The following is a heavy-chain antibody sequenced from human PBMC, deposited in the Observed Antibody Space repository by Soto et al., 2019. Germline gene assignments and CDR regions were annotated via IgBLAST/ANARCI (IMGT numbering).Heavy chain of an antibody. D-gene: IGHD3-22*01. V-gene: IGHV1-69*04. CDR1: GGTFSSYT. Sequence: SVKVSCKASGGTFSSYTISWVRQAPGQGLEWMGRIIPILGIANYAQKFQGRVTITADKSTSTAYMELSSLRSEDTAVYYCAREDSSGYYWYFDLWGRGTLVTVSS. CDR2: IIPILGIA. J-gene: IGHJ2*01. CDR3: AREDSSGYYWYFDL.